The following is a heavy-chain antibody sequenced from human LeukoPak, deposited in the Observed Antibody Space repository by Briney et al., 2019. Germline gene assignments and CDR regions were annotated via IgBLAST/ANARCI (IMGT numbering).Heavy chain of an antibody. CDR2: IRYDGSNK. Sequence: QTGGSLRLSCAASGFTFSSYGMHWVRQAPGKGLEWVAFIRYDGSNKYYADYVKGRFTISRDNSKNTLYLQMNSLRAEDTAVYYCAKDRRGSTSMADYWGQGTLVTVSS. V-gene: IGHV3-30*02. D-gene: IGHD2-2*01. CDR1: GFTFSSYG. J-gene: IGHJ4*02. CDR3: AKDRRGSTSMADY.